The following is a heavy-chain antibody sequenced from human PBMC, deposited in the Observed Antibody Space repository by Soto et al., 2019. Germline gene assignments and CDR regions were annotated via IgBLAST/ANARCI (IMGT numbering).Heavy chain of an antibody. CDR1: GFTFRDYA. Sequence: GGSLRLSCKVSGFTFRDYAMSWVRQAPGKGLEWVSSISGSGNYTHYADFLRGRFTISRDNAKTSLYLQMNSLRAEDTAVYYCAREGINNYNEYYFDSWGQGTVVTVSS. CDR2: ISGSGNYT. CDR3: AREGINNYNEYYFDS. D-gene: IGHD4-4*01. J-gene: IGHJ4*02. V-gene: IGHV3-11*06.